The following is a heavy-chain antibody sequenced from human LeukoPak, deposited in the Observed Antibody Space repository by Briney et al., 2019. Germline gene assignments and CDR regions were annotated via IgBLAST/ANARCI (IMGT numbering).Heavy chain of an antibody. D-gene: IGHD1-26*01. Sequence: PSETLSLTCAVYGGSFSGYYWSWIPQPPGKGLEWIGEINHSGSTNYNPSLKSRVTISVDTSKNQYSLSLRTVTVADTAVFYCARGEWELGYWGQGTLVTVSS. CDR2: INHSGST. V-gene: IGHV4-34*01. J-gene: IGHJ4*02. CDR3: ARGEWELGY. CDR1: GGSFSGYY.